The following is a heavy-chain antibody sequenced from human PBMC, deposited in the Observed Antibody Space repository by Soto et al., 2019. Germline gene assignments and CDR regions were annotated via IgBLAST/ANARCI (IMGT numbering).Heavy chain of an antibody. J-gene: IGHJ4*02. CDR3: AKNGYCSSTSCPYLDY. D-gene: IGHD2-2*01. Sequence: GGSLRLSCAASGFTFSSYWMSWVRQAPGKGLEWVANIKQDGSEKYYVDSVKGRFTISRDNAKNSLYLQMNSLRAEDTAVYYCAKNGYCSSTSCPYLDYWGQGTLVTVSS. CDR2: IKQDGSEK. V-gene: IGHV3-7*01. CDR1: GFTFSSYW.